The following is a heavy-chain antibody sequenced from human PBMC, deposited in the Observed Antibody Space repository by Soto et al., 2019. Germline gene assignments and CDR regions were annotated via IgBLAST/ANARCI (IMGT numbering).Heavy chain of an antibody. J-gene: IGHJ4*03. V-gene: IGHV4-59*02. Sequence: PSETLSLTCTVSGDSVSSDYWSWIRRPPGKRLEYIGFIYLGGSPNYNPSLESRVTISADTSKNQLSLRLTSVTAADTAVYYCAKGQCSPRGYGMNAGARGTRFTVSS. CDR1: GDSVSSDY. CDR2: IYLGGSP. D-gene: IGHD5-12*01. CDR3: AKGQCSPRGYGMNA.